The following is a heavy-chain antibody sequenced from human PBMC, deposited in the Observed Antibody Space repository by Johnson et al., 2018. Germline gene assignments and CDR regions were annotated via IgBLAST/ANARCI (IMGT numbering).Heavy chain of an antibody. Sequence: QLVESVGGLVRPGGSLRLSCSVSGLSFSHVCMNWVRQAPGKGLEWGGRIKTKRAGGTTDYAAPVKDRFTISRDDSESTVYPQINSLKTEDTAVYYCTTVGIAAAGMGFQHWGQGTLVTASS. J-gene: IGHJ1*01. V-gene: IGHV3-15*07. D-gene: IGHD6-13*01. CDR3: TTVGIAAAGMGFQH. CDR1: GLSFSHVC. CDR2: IKTKRAGGTT.